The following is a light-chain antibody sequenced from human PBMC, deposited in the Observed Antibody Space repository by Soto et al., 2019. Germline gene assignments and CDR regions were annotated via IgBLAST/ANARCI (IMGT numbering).Light chain of an antibody. CDR3: SAYTHSNTVI. V-gene: IGLV2-14*02. J-gene: IGLJ2*01. CDR1: SSDVGTYNL. Sequence: QSALAQPASVSGSPGQSITISCTGTSSDVGTYNLVSWYQQHPGKAPKLIIYEGTQRPSGVSNRFSGSKSGNTASLTISGLQAEDEGDYYCSAYTHSNTVIFGGGTKLTVL. CDR2: EGT.